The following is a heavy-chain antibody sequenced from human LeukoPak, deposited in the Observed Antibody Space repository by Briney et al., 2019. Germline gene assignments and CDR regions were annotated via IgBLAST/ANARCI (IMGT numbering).Heavy chain of an antibody. J-gene: IGHJ5*02. D-gene: IGHD4-17*01. Sequence: PGGSLRLSCAASGFTFSSYWMHWVRQAPGKGLVWVSRINSDGSSTSYADSVKGRFTISRDNAKNTLYLQMNSLRAEDTAVYYCARVSVTTRLAFDPWGQGTLVTVSS. CDR1: GFTFSSYW. V-gene: IGHV3-74*01. CDR2: INSDGSST. CDR3: ARVSVTTRLAFDP.